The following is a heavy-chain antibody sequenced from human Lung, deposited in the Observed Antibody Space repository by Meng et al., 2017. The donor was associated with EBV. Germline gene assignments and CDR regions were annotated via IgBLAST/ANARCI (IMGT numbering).Heavy chain of an antibody. J-gene: IGHJ4*02. CDR1: GYTFTNFA. Sequence: QAQLVQSGAEVKKPGASVKVSCKTSGYTFTNFAITWVRQAPGQGLEWMGWISGYNGYTNSAQKFQGRVTMTTDTSTNTVYMELRSLGFDDTAVYYCAREHDYGGNFYYLDSWGQGTLVTVSS. V-gene: IGHV1-18*01. D-gene: IGHD4-23*01. CDR2: ISGYNGYT. CDR3: AREHDYGGNFYYLDS.